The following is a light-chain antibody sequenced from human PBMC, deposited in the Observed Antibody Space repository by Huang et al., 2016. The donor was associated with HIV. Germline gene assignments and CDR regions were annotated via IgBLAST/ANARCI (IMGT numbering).Light chain of an antibody. Sequence: DIQMTQSPSSLSASVGDRVTITCRASQSMSSFLSWFQHKPGKAPKLLIYAASSLQMGVPSRFSGSESGTDFTLTISNLQPEDFATYFCQQSYSLPYTFGQGTKLEIK. CDR2: AAS. CDR1: QSMSSF. CDR3: QQSYSLPYT. V-gene: IGKV1-39*01. J-gene: IGKJ2*01.